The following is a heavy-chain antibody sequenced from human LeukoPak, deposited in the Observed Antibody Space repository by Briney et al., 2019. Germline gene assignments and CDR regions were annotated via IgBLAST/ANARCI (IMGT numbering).Heavy chain of an antibody. CDR2: INHSGST. D-gene: IGHD3-10*01. CDR1: GGSFSGYY. J-gene: IGHJ4*02. CDR3: ARLQGSGTYSHIDY. V-gene: IGHV4-34*01. Sequence: SETLSLTCAVYGGSFSGYYWSWIRQPPGKGLEWIGEINHSGSTNYNPSLKSRVTISVDTSKNQFSLKLSSVTAADTAVYYCARLQGSGTYSHIDYWGQGTLVTVSS.